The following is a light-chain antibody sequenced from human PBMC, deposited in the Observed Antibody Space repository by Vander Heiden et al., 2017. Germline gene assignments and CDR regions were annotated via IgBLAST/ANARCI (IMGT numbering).Light chain of an antibody. CDR1: QSLLHSNGYNY. CDR3: RRALEIPYT. J-gene: IGKJ2*01. CDR2: LGS. Sequence: DFVMTQSPLSLPVTPGEPASISCRSSQSLLHSNGYNYLDWYLQKPGQSPQLLIYLGSNRASGVPDRFSGSASGTDFTLKISIVDAEEFGVYYCRRALEIPYTFGQGTRLEMK. V-gene: IGKV2-28*01.